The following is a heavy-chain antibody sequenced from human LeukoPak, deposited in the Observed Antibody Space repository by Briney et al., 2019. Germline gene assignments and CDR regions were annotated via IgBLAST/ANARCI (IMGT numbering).Heavy chain of an antibody. J-gene: IGHJ4*02. CDR1: GFTFSDYY. V-gene: IGHV3-11*01. D-gene: IGHD5-18*01. CDR2: ISSSGSTI. Sequence: GGSLRLSCAASGFTFSDYYMRWIRQAPGKGLGWVSYISSSGSTIYYADSVKGRFTISRDNAKNSLYLQMNSLRAEDTAVYYCARDPGIQLWSDYWGQGTLVTVSS. CDR3: ARDPGIQLWSDY.